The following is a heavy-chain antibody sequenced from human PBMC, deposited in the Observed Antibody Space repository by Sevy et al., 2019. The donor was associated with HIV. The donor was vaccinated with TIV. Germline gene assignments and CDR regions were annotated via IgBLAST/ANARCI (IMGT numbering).Heavy chain of an antibody. CDR2: ISYDGNNK. Sequence: GGSLRLSCAASGFTFGDYGMHWVRQAPGKGLEWGAVISYDGNNKYYADSVKGRFTISRDNAKNSLYLQMNSLRAEDTAVYYCARNNVDIVATIYYGMDVWGQGTTVTVSS. V-gene: IGHV3-30*03. D-gene: IGHD5-12*01. J-gene: IGHJ6*02. CDR3: ARNNVDIVATIYYGMDV. CDR1: GFTFGDYG.